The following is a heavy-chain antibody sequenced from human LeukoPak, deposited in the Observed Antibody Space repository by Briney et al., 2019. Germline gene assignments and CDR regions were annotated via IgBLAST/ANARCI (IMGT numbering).Heavy chain of an antibody. CDR1: VYTGGNND. CDR3: IVFGDSNH. D-gene: IGHD4-17*01. V-gene: IGHV3-53*01. J-gene: IGHJ5*02. Sequence: GASLRLSCAASVYTGGNNDMSWVRKAPWKGLEWVSAIHSSGGTYYADSVKGRFTISRDTSKNTLYLQINSLRVEDTAVYYCIVFGDSNHWGQGTLVTVSS. CDR2: IHSSGGT.